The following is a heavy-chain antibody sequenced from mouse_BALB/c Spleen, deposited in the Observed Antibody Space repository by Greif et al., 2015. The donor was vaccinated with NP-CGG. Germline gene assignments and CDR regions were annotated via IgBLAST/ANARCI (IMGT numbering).Heavy chain of an antibody. J-gene: IGHJ3*01. D-gene: IGHD2-4*01. Sequence: EVKLVESGGGLVQPGGSLKLSCAASGFTFSSYTMSWVRQTPEKRLEWVAYISNGGGSTYYPDTVKGRFTISRDNAKNTLYLQMSSLKSEDTAMYYCARPGYYDYDGAWFAYWGQGTLVTVSA. CDR3: ARPGYYDYDGAWFAY. V-gene: IGHV5-12-2*01. CDR2: ISNGGGST. CDR1: GFTFSSYT.